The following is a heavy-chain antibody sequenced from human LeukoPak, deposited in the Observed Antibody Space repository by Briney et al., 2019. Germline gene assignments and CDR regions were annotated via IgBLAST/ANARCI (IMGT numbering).Heavy chain of an antibody. D-gene: IGHD3-10*01. J-gene: IGHJ5*02. CDR2: IYYSGTT. Sequence: SETLSLTCAVYGGSFSNYYWGWVRQHPGKGLEWIGSIYYSGTTYYNPALKSRVTISVDTSKNQFSVKLSSVTAADTAVYYCVRGYTMAPWGQGTLVTVSS. V-gene: IGHV4-39*07. CDR3: VRGYTMAP. CDR1: GGSFSNYY.